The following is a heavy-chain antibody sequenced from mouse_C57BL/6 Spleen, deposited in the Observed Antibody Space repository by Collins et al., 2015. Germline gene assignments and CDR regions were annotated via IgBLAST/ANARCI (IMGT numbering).Heavy chain of an antibody. CDR3: ARSGDPAYWYFDV. CDR2: IYPRSGNT. D-gene: IGHD3-2*02. Sequence: TWGVRQRTGQGLEWIGEIYPRSGNTYYNEKFKGKATLTADKSSSTAYMELRSLTSEDSAVYFCARSGDPAYWYFDVWGTGTTVTVSS. J-gene: IGHJ1*03. V-gene: IGHV1-81*01.